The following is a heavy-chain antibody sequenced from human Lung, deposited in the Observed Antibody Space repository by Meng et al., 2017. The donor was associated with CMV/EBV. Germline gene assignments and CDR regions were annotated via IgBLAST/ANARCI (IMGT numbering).Heavy chain of an antibody. Sequence: ASVXVSCKASGYTFTSYGISWLRPAPGQGLEWMGWISSYNGNTNYAQKLQGRVTMTTDTSTSTAYMELRSLRSDDTAVYYRATGNQYCSSTSCYPGGMDVWXQGTTVTVSS. CDR1: GYTFTSYG. J-gene: IGHJ6*02. CDR2: ISSYNGNT. CDR3: ATGNQYCSSTSCYPGGMDV. D-gene: IGHD2-2*01. V-gene: IGHV1-18*01.